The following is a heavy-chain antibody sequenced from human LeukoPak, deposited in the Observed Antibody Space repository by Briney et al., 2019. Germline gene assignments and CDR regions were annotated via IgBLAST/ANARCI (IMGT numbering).Heavy chain of an antibody. J-gene: IGHJ5*02. CDR2: IDPSDSYT. CDR3: ARLVYGSGSYYNGWFDP. CDR1: GYSFTSYW. V-gene: IGHV5-10-1*01. D-gene: IGHD3-10*01. Sequence: GESLKISCKGSGYSFTSYWISWVRQMPGKGREWMGRIDPSDSYTNYSPSFQGHVTISADKSISTAYLQWSSLKASDTAMYYCARLVYGSGSYYNGWFDPWGQGTLVTVSS.